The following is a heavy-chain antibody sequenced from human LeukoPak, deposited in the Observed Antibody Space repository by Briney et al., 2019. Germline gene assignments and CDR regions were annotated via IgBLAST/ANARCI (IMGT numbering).Heavy chain of an antibody. CDR3: ARDLGQYYDTSDNWFDP. J-gene: IGHJ5*02. Sequence: GSLRLSCAASGFTLSNAWMNWVRQAPGKGLEWVSYISSSSSTIYYADSVKGRFTISRDNAKNTLNLQMNSLRAEDTAVYYCARDLGQYYDTSDNWFDPWGQGTLVTVSS. V-gene: IGHV3-48*04. CDR1: GFTLSNAW. CDR2: ISSSSSTI. D-gene: IGHD3-22*01.